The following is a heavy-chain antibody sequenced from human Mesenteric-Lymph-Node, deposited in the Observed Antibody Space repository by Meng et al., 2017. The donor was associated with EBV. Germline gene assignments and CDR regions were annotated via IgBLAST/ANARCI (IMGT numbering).Heavy chain of an antibody. D-gene: IGHD3-3*01. V-gene: IGHV2-5*02. CDR1: GFSLSTRGVL. Sequence: QITLKESGPTLGKPTPTLTLTCTFSGFSLSTRGVLVGWIRQPPGQALEWLALVYWDDDKRYSPSLKSRLSITKNTSKNQVVLTMADTDPVDTGTYYCAGWSARLEYWGPGTLVTVSS. CDR2: VYWDDDK. CDR3: AGWSARLEY. J-gene: IGHJ4*02.